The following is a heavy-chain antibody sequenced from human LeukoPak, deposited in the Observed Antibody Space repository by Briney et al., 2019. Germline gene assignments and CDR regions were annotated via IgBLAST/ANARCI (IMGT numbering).Heavy chain of an antibody. V-gene: IGHV3-23*01. J-gene: IGHJ3*02. CDR1: GFTFTSYA. D-gene: IGHD3-16*01. CDR2: ISGSDAST. CDR3: AKDPRFRMITGAFDI. Sequence: PGGSLRLSCVTSGFTFTSYAMNWVRQAPGKGLEWVSGISGSDASTHYADSVKGRFTISRDNSKNTVYLQMNSLRAEDTAVYYCAKDPRFRMITGAFDIWGQGTMVTVSS.